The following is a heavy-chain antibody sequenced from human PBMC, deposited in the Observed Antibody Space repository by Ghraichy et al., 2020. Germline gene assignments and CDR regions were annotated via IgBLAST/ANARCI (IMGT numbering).Heavy chain of an antibody. CDR2: ISYDGSNK. J-gene: IGHJ6*02. D-gene: IGHD3-22*01. Sequence: GGSLRLSCAASGFTFSKYGIHWVRQAPGKGQEWVAVISYDGSNKYYADSVKGRLTISRDNSKNTLYLQVNSLRAEDTAVYYCAKERDTSGYYSFRGDFYGMDVWGQGTTVTVSS. CDR1: GFTFSKYG. CDR3: AKERDTSGYYSFRGDFYGMDV. V-gene: IGHV3-30*18.